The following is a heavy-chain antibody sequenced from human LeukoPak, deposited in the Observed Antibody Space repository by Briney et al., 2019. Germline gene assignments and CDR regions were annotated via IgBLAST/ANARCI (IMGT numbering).Heavy chain of an antibody. CDR3: ARVSFCPRCHFDY. V-gene: IGHV3-74*03. CDR2: ISPDGSSA. D-gene: IGHD2/OR15-2a*01. J-gene: IGHJ4*02. Sequence: GGSLRLFCAASGFSFSSYWMHWVRQAPGKGLVWVARISPDGSSALSADSVRGRFTISRDNADNTLYLQLNSLRAEDTAVYYCARVSFCPRCHFDYWGQGTLVTVSS. CDR1: GFSFSSYW.